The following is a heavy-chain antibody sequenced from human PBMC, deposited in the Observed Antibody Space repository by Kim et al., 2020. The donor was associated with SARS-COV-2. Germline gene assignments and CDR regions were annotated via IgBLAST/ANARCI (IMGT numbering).Heavy chain of an antibody. CDR2: TYYRSKWYN. CDR1: GDSVSSNSAA. V-gene: IGHV6-1*01. Sequence: SQTLSLTCAISGDSVSSNSAAWNWIRQSPSRGLEWLGRTYYRSKWYNDYAVSVKSRITINPDTSKNQFSLQLNSVTPEDTAVYYCARDRRIVGARGGYYGMDVWGQGTTVTVSS. CDR3: ARDRRIVGARGGYYGMDV. D-gene: IGHD1-26*01. J-gene: IGHJ6*02.